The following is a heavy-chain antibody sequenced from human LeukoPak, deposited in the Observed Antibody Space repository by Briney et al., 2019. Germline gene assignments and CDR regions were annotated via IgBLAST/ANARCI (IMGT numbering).Heavy chain of an antibody. CDR3: AKASWVSNADAVL. D-gene: IGHD1-1*01. V-gene: IGHV4-4*07. Sequence: PSETPSLTCTVSGGSISSYYWSWIRQPAGKGLEWIGRIYTSGSTNYNPSLKSRVTMSVDTSKNQFSLKLSSVTAADTAVYYCAKASWVSNADAVLWGQGTVVTVSS. CDR1: GGSISSYY. J-gene: IGHJ4*02. CDR2: IYTSGST.